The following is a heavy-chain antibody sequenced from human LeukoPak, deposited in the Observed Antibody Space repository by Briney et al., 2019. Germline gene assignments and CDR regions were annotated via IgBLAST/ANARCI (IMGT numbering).Heavy chain of an antibody. V-gene: IGHV3-21*01. J-gene: IGHJ4*02. Sequence: PGESLRLSCAASGFTFSSYSMNWVRQAPGQGLEWVSSISGSSTYIYYADSVRGRFTISRDNAKNSLYLHMNSLRAEDTAVYYCAREVGATDDYWGQGTLVTVSS. CDR2: ISGSSTYI. CDR3: AREVGATDDY. D-gene: IGHD1-26*01. CDR1: GFTFSSYS.